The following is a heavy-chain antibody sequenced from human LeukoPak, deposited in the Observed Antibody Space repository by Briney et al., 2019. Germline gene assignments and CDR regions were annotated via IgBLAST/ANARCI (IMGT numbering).Heavy chain of an antibody. CDR2: INHSGST. CDR1: GGSFSGYY. D-gene: IGHD3-10*01. V-gene: IGHV4-34*01. CDR3: AGFGELLHDY. Sequence: KPSETLSLTCAVYGGSFSGYYWSWIRQPPGKGLEWIGEINHSGSTNYNPSLKSRVTISVDTSKNQFSLKLSSVTAADTAVYYCAGFGELLHDYWGQGTLVTVSA. J-gene: IGHJ4*02.